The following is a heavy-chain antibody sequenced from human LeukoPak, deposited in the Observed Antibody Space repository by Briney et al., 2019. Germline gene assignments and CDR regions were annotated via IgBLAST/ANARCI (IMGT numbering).Heavy chain of an antibody. CDR1: GFTFSSYG. V-gene: IGHV3-30*02. CDR3: VCAFSVFDY. J-gene: IGHJ4*02. Sequence: GESLKISCAASGFTFSSYGMHWVRQAPGKGLEWVAFIRYDGSNKYYADSVKGRFTISRDNSKNTLYLQMNSLRAEDTAVYYCVCAFSVFDYWGQGTLVTVSS. D-gene: IGHD5/OR15-5a*01. CDR2: IRYDGSNK.